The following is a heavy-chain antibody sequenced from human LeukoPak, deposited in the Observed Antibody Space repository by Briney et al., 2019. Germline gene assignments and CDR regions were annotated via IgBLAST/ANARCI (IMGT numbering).Heavy chain of an antibody. CDR1: GGSISSYY. J-gene: IGHJ4*02. CDR3: ARGEAMGYYFDY. Sequence: SETLSLTCTVSGGSISSYYWSWIRQPPGKGLEWIGCIYYSGSTNYNPSLKSRVTISVDTSKNQFSLKLSSVTAADTAVYYCARGEAMGYYFDYWGQGTLVTVSS. V-gene: IGHV4-59*01. D-gene: IGHD5-18*01. CDR2: IYYSGST.